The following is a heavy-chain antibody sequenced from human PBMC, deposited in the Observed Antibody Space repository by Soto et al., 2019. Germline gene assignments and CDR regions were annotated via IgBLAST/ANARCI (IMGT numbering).Heavy chain of an antibody. CDR2: INNSGST. CDR3: ARTSRFDC. D-gene: IGHD6-6*01. Sequence: QVQLQQWGAGLLKPSETLSLTCAVYCGSFSNYYWSWIRQPPGKGLEWVGEINNSGSTNYNPSLXSXVXXSVDTSKNQFSLKLSSVTAADTAVYYCARTSRFDCWGQGTLVTVSS. CDR1: CGSFSNYY. J-gene: IGHJ4*02. V-gene: IGHV4-34*01.